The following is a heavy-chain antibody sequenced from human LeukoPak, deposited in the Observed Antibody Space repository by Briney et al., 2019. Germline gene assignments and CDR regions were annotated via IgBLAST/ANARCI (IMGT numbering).Heavy chain of an antibody. Sequence: GGSLRLSCAASGFTLSSNYMSWVGQAPGRGLEWVSVIYSGGSTYYTDSAKSGLTISRHNSKNTLYLQMNSLRAEDTAVYYCARDVAPSPFTVTRWRYGMALWGQGTTLTVSS. CDR2: IYSGGST. CDR1: GFTLSSNY. J-gene: IGHJ6*02. V-gene: IGHV3-53*04. D-gene: IGHD4-17*01. CDR3: ARDVAPSPFTVTRWRYGMAL.